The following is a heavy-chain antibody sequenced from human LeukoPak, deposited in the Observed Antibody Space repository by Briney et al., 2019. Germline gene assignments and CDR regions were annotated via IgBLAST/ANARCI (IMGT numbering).Heavy chain of an antibody. V-gene: IGHV1-69*04. D-gene: IGHD6-19*01. CDR3: ARDGNSSGWYADY. CDR1: GGTFSSYT. CDR2: IIPILGIA. Sequence: SVKVSCKASGGTFSSYTISCVRQAPGQGLEWMGRIIPILGIANYAQKFQGRVTITADKSTSTAYMELSSLRSEDTAVYYCARDGNSSGWYADYWGQGTLVTVS. J-gene: IGHJ4*02.